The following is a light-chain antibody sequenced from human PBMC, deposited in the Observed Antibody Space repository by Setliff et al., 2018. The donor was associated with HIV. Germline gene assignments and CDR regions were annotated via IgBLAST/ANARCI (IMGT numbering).Light chain of an antibody. CDR1: SSDVGGYNY. V-gene: IGLV2-14*01. CDR3: SSYTSSIFYV. CDR2: DVS. Sequence: QSVLAQPASVSGSPGQSITISCTGTSSDVGGYNYVSWYQQHPGKAPKLMIYDVSKRPSGVSNRFSGSKSGNTASLTISGLQAEDEADYYCSSYTSSIFYVFGTGTKV. J-gene: IGLJ1*01.